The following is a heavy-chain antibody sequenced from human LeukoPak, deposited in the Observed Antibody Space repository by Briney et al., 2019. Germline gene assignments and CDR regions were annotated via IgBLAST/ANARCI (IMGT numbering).Heavy chain of an antibody. Sequence: SETLSLTCTVSGGSISSYYWSWIRQPPGKGLEWIGYIYYSGSTNYNPSLKSRVTISVDTSKNQFSLKLSSATAADTAVYYCSRHTYYYYGMDVWGQGTTVTVSS. V-gene: IGHV4-59*01. CDR3: SRHTYYYYGMDV. CDR2: IYYSGST. J-gene: IGHJ6*02. CDR1: GGSISSYY.